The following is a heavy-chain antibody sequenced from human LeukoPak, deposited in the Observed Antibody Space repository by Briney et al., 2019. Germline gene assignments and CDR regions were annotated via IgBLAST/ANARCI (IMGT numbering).Heavy chain of an antibody. CDR2: ISGSGGST. D-gene: IGHD3-22*01. V-gene: IGHV3-23*01. Sequence: GGSLRLSCAASGFTFSSYAMSWVRQAPGKGLEWVSAISGSGGSTYYADSAKGRFTISRDNSKNTLYLQMNSLRAEGTAVYYCAKAYYDSSGYYPSFDYWGQGTLVTVSS. CDR3: AKAYYDSSGYYPSFDY. J-gene: IGHJ4*02. CDR1: GFTFSSYA.